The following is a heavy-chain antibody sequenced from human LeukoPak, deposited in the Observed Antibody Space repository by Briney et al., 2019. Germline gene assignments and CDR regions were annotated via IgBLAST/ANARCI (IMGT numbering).Heavy chain of an antibody. J-gene: IGHJ4*02. V-gene: IGHV4-34*01. CDR3: ARVLAVAGINFDY. D-gene: IGHD6-19*01. CDR1: GGSFSGHY. CDR2: INHSGST. Sequence: SEALSLTCAVYGGSFSGHYWSWIRRPPGKGLEWIGEINHSGSTNYNPSLKSRVTISVDTSKNQFSLKLSSVTAADTAVYYCARVLAVAGINFDYWGQGTLVTVSS.